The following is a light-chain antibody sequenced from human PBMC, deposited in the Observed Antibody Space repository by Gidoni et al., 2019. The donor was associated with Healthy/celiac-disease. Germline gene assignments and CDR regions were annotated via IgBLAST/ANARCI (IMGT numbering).Light chain of an antibody. CDR1: QGISSY. J-gene: IGKJ1*01. CDR3: QQYYSYPPET. Sequence: AIRITESPSSLSASTGDRVTITCRARQGISSYLAWYQQKPGKAPKLLIYAASTLQSGVPSRFSGSGSGTDFTLTISCLQSEDFATYYCQQYYSYPPETFGQGTKVEIK. V-gene: IGKV1-8*01. CDR2: AAS.